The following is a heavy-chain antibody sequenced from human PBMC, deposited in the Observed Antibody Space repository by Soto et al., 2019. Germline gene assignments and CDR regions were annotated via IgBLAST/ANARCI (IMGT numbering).Heavy chain of an antibody. J-gene: IGHJ4*02. V-gene: IGHV2-5*02. CDR1: GISLSTTGVG. CDR2: IYWADDK. CDR3: AHTHYRGVIPNPFDY. D-gene: IGHD3-10*01. Sequence: GSGPTLVNPTQTLTLTCTVSGISLSTTGVGVAWIRQPPGKALEWLAVIYWADDKEYSPSLKNRLTITKNTSKNQVVLMMTNMDRVYTATYYCAHTHYRGVIPNPFDYWGQGTPVTVSS.